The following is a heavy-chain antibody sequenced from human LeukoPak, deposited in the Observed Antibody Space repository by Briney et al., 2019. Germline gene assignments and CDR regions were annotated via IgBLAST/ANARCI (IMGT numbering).Heavy chain of an antibody. CDR3: ANSIDFDYGDYYFDY. V-gene: IGHV4-39*07. CDR2: IYHSGRT. D-gene: IGHD4-17*01. Sequence: PSETLSLTCTVSGGSISSSSYYWGWIRQPPGKGLEWIGSIYHSGRTYYNPSLKSRVTISVDTSKNQFSLKLSSVTAADTAVYYCANSIDFDYGDYYFDYWGQGALVTISS. J-gene: IGHJ4*02. CDR1: GGSISSSSYY.